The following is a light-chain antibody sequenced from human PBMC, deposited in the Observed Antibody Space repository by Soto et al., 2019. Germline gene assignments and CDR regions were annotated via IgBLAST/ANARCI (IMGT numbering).Light chain of an antibody. CDR3: QQYNNWPALT. CDR1: QSVSSN. V-gene: IGKV3-15*01. J-gene: IGKJ4*01. CDR2: GAS. Sequence: VITHSPATLSVSPGERATLSCRASQSVSSNLAWYQQKPGQAPRLLIYGASTRATGIPARFSGSGSGTEFTLTISSLQSEDFAVYYCQQYNNWPALTFGGGTKVDIK.